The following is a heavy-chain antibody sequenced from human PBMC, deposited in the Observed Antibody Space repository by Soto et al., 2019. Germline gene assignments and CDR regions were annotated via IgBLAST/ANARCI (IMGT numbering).Heavy chain of an antibody. Sequence: LGGSLRLSCAASGFTFSSYAMSWVRQAPGKGLEWVSAISGSGGSTYYADSVKGRFTISRDNSKNTLYLQMNSLRAEDTAVYYCAKLSGYDILTGYYGPDYWGQGTLVTVSS. J-gene: IGHJ4*02. CDR1: GFTFSSYA. CDR2: ISGSGGST. V-gene: IGHV3-23*01. CDR3: AKLSGYDILTGYYGPDY. D-gene: IGHD3-9*01.